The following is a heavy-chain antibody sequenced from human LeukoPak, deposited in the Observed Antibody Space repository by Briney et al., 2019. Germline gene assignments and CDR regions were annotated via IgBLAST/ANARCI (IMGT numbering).Heavy chain of an antibody. V-gene: IGHV4-34*01. J-gene: IGHJ6*02. Sequence: SETLSLTCAVYGGSFSGYYWSWLRQPPGKGLEWIGEINHSGSTNYNPSLKSRVTISVDTSKNQFSLKLSSVTAADTAVYYCARGLSARWLPYYYYGMDVWGQGTTVTVSS. CDR3: ARGLSARWLPYYYYGMDV. CDR1: GGSFSGYY. CDR2: INHSGST. D-gene: IGHD5-24*01.